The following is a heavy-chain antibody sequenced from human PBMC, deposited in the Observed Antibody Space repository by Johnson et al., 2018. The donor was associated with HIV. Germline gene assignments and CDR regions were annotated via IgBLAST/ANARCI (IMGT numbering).Heavy chain of an antibody. J-gene: IGHJ3*02. CDR1: GFTFSNYA. CDR2: ISYDGRNK. V-gene: IGHV3-30-3*01. CDR3: ARAPYNWNAGLFGAFDR. Sequence: QVQLVECGGGVVQPGRSLRLSCPASGFTFSNYAMHWVRQAPGKGLEWVAVISYDGRNKYYADSVKGRFITSRDNSKNTLYLQMNSLRAEDTAVYYCARAPYNWNAGLFGAFDRWGRGTKVTVSS. D-gene: IGHD1-20*01.